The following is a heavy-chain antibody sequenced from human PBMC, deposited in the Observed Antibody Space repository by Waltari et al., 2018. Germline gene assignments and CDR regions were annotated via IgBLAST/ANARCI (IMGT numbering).Heavy chain of an antibody. Sequence: EVQLVETGGGLIQPGGSLRLSCAASGFTVSSTYMRGGSRGPGKVLECVSVILSVGSTYYAYAVKGRFTISRDNSKNTLYLQMNSLRAEDTAVYYCARDLAAAGTHWGQGTLVTVSS. CDR2: ILSVGST. CDR1: GFTVSSTY. V-gene: IGHV3-53*02. J-gene: IGHJ4*02. CDR3: ARDLAAAGTH. D-gene: IGHD6-13*01.